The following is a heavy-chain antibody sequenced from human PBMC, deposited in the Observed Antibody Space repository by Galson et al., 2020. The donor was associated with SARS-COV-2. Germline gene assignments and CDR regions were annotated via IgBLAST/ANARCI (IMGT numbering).Heavy chain of an antibody. CDR2: ISYDGSNK. Sequence: GESLKIPCAASGFTFSSYGMHWVRQAPGKGLEWVAVISYDGSNKYYADSVKGRFTISRDNSKNTLYLQMNSLRAEDTAVYYCARELGGRYSLDYWGQGTLVTVSS. V-gene: IGHV3-30*03. CDR3: ARELGGRYSLDY. D-gene: IGHD1-26*01. CDR1: GFTFSSYG. J-gene: IGHJ4*02.